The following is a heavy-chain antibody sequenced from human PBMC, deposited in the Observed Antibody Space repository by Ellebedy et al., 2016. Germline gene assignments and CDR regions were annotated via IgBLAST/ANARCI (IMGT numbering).Heavy chain of an antibody. CDR3: ARGSITVFGGVDV. Sequence: GESLKISXVASGFTFSSDWMQWVRQAPGKGLVWVSHINSDVSTTNYADSVEGRFTISRDNAKSTVYLQMNSLRAEDTAVYYCARGSITVFGGVDVWGKGTTVTVSS. V-gene: IGHV3-74*01. CDR2: INSDVSTT. CDR1: GFTFSSDW. J-gene: IGHJ6*04. D-gene: IGHD3-3*01.